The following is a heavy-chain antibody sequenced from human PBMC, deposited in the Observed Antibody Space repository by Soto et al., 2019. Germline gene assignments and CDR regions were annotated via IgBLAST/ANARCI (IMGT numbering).Heavy chain of an antibody. D-gene: IGHD3-9*01. J-gene: IGHJ4*02. CDR3: ARDLTYYDILTGYYKRSFFDY. V-gene: IGHV1-69*13. CDR1: GGTFSSYA. Sequence: GASVKVSCKASGGTFSSYAISWVRQAPGQGLEWMGGIIPIFGTANYAQKFQGRVTITADESTSTAYMELSSLRSEDTAVYYCARDLTYYDILTGYYKRSFFDYWGQGTLVTVSS. CDR2: IIPIFGTA.